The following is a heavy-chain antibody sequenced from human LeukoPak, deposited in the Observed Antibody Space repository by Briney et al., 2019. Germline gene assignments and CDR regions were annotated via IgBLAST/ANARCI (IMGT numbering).Heavy chain of an antibody. D-gene: IGHD3-3*01. CDR1: GYTFTSYY. Sequence: GASVKVSCKASGYTFTSYYMHWVRQAPGQGLEWMGIINPSGGSTSYAQKFQGRVTMTRDMSTSTVYMELSSLRSEDTAVYYCAISRDFWSGHYYMDVWGKGTTVTVSS. CDR3: AISRDFWSGHYYMDV. V-gene: IGHV1-46*01. CDR2: INPSGGST. J-gene: IGHJ6*03.